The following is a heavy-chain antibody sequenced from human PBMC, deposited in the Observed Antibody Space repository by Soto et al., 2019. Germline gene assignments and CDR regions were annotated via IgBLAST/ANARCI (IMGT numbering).Heavy chain of an antibody. D-gene: IGHD1-1*01. V-gene: IGHV3-30*18. Sequence: GGSLRLSCAASGFTFSSYSMNWVRQAPGKGLEWVAMISHDGTTKYWADSEKGRFTISRDNSKNALYLQMNSLRAEDTAVYYCAKDRRDGEYNSVYDFWGQGALVTVSS. CDR2: ISHDGTTK. J-gene: IGHJ4*02. CDR1: GFTFSSYS. CDR3: AKDRRDGEYNSVYDF.